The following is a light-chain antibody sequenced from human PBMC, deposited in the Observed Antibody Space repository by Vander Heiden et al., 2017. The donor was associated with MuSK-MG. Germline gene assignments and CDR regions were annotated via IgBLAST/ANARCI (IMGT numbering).Light chain of an antibody. Sequence: ASVGDRVTITCRASQSISSYLNWYQQKPGKAPKLLIYAASSLQSGVPPRFSGSGSGTDFTLTISRLQPEDFATYYCQQCYSTPLTFGGGTKVEIK. V-gene: IGKV1-39*01. CDR3: QQCYSTPLT. CDR1: QSISSY. J-gene: IGKJ4*01. CDR2: AAS.